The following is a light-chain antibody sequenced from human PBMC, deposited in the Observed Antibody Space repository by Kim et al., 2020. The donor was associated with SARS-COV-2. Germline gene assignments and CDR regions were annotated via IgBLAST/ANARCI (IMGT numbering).Light chain of an antibody. V-gene: IGKV1-39*01. CDR2: AAS. J-gene: IGKJ2*01. CDR1: QSISTY. CDR3: QQSYSTPPYT. Sequence: AHVGDRVTITCRAGQSISTYLNWYQQKPGQAPKLLIYAASSLQSGVPSRFSGSGSGTDFTLTISSLEPEDFATYYCQQSYSTPPYTFGQGTKLEI.